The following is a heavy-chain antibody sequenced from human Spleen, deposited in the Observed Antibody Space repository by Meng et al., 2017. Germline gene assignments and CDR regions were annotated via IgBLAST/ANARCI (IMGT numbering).Heavy chain of an antibody. D-gene: IGHD6-19*01. CDR3: ASWIYSCGWQ. J-gene: IGHJ4*02. Sequence: QVQLQESGPGLVKPSGTLSLTCAVSGASISSDNWWSWVRQPPGKGLEWIGEIYHGGDTNYNPSLKSRVTIAIDKSKNQFSLKLSSVTAADTAVYYCASWIYSCGWQWGQGALVTVSS. CDR2: IYHGGDT. CDR1: GASISSDNW. V-gene: IGHV4-4*02.